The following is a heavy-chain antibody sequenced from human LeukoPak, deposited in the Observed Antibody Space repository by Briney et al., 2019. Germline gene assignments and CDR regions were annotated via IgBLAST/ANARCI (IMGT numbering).Heavy chain of an antibody. CDR2: IYYSGST. J-gene: IGHJ4*02. Sequence: PSETLSLTCTVSGGSISSYYWSWIRQPPGKGLEWIGYIYYSGSTNYNPSHKSRVTISVDTSKNQFSLKLSSVTAADTAVYYCAREAGYSSGYYYFDYWGQGTLVTVSS. V-gene: IGHV4-59*01. CDR3: AREAGYSSGYYYFDY. D-gene: IGHD6-19*01. CDR1: GGSISSYY.